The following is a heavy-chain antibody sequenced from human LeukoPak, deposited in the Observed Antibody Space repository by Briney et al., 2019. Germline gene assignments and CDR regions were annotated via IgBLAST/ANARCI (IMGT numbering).Heavy chain of an antibody. V-gene: IGHV3-11*04. CDR2: ISSSGRTI. D-gene: IGHD2-2*01. J-gene: IGHJ4*02. Sequence: GGSLRLSCAASGFTFTDYYMSWIRQAPGKGLEWVSYISSSGRTIFYAESLKGRFTISRDNAKNSLYLQMNSLRAEDTAVYYCARDYCSSTSCYFDYWGQGTLVTVSS. CDR3: ARDYCSSTSCYFDY. CDR1: GFTFTDYY.